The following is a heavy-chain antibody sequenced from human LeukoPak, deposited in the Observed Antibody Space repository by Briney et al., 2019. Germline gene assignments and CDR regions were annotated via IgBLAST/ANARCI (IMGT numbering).Heavy chain of an antibody. V-gene: IGHV3-74*01. CDR2: IDIDGSTT. CDR3: VRDRDGYNY. CDR1: GFTFSNSL. D-gene: IGHD5-24*01. Sequence: PGGSLRLSCAASGFTFSNSLMHWVRQVPGKGLVWVARIDIDGSTTHYADSVKGRFTISRDNAKNTLYLQMNILGAEDTAVYYCVRDRDGYNYWGQGTLVTVSS. J-gene: IGHJ4*02.